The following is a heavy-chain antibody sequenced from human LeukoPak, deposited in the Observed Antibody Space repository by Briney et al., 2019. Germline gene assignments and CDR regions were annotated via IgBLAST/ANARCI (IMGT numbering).Heavy chain of an antibody. J-gene: IGHJ6*02. Sequence: GGSLRHSSAASVVTISGFYIQWGRQATGKGLEWVSAIGTAGDPYYPGSVKGRFTISRENAKNSMYLQMNSLRAGDTTVYYCDRVTPMSCYHQYYGMNGCSQGTTVTVSS. V-gene: IGHV3-13*05. CDR3: DRVTPMSCYHQYYGMNG. CDR2: IGTAGDP. D-gene: IGHD2-15*01. CDR1: VVTISGFY.